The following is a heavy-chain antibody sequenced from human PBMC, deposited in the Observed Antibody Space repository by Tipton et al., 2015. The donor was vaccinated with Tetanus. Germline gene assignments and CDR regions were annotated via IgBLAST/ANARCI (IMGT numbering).Heavy chain of an antibody. Sequence: TLSLTCTVSGGSLSSSHWAWIRQPPGKGLEWLGKITYSRATNYNPSLKSGVTISLDTSKNQFSLKLTSVSAADTAVYYCARLTGHSMDVVDYYYFGMDVWGQGTKVTVSS. CDR1: GGSLSSSH. V-gene: IGHV4-59*01. CDR2: ITYSRAT. CDR3: ARLTGHSMDVVDYYYFGMDV. D-gene: IGHD2-21*01. J-gene: IGHJ6*02.